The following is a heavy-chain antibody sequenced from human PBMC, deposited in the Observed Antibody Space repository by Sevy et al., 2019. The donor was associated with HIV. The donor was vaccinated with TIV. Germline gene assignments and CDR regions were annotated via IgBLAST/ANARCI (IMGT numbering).Heavy chain of an antibody. CDR2: ISGSGGST. Sequence: GGSLRLSCAASGFTFSSYAMSWVRQAPGKGLEWVSAISGSGGSTYYADSVKGRFTISRDNSKKKLYLQMNSLRAEETAVYYCGKEGRIVVVPADIDYWGQGTLVTVSS. V-gene: IGHV3-23*01. CDR3: GKEGRIVVVPADIDY. D-gene: IGHD2-2*01. J-gene: IGHJ4*02. CDR1: GFTFSSYA.